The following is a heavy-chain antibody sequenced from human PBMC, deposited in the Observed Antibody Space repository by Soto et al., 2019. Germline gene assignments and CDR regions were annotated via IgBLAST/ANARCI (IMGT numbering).Heavy chain of an antibody. CDR3: AKDHTYWGYGLYYYYYMDV. J-gene: IGHJ6*03. CDR1: GFTFSSYG. D-gene: IGHD3-16*01. Sequence: PGGSLRLSCAASGFTFSSYGMHWVRQAPGKGLEWVAVISYDGSNKYYADSVKGRFTISRDNSKNTLFLQMNSLRAEDTAVYYCAKDHTYWGYGLYYYYYMDVWGKGTTVTVSS. CDR2: ISYDGSNK. V-gene: IGHV3-30*18.